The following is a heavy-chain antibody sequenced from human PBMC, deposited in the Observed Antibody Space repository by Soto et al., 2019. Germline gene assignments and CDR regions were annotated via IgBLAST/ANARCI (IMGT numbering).Heavy chain of an antibody. V-gene: IGHV3-7*01. Sequence: PGGSPRLSCAASGFTFSSDWMTWVRQAPGKGLEWVANIKQDGSEKNFMDSVKGRFTISRDNAKNSLYLQMNSLRAEDTAVYYCARARALYNKNGGGMDVWGQGTTVTVSS. D-gene: IGHD3-10*01. CDR1: GFTFSSDW. CDR2: IKQDGSEK. CDR3: ARARALYNKNGGGMDV. J-gene: IGHJ6*02.